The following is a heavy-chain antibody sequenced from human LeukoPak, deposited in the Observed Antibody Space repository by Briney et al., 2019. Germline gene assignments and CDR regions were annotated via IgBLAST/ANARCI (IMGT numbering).Heavy chain of an antibody. V-gene: IGHV4-31*03. J-gene: IGHJ4*02. CDR1: GGSISSGGYY. CDR2: IYYSGST. Sequence: SETLSLTCTVSGGSISSGGYYWSWIRRHPGKGLEWIGYIYYSGSTYYNPSLKSRVTISVDTSKNQFSLKLSSVTAADTAVYYCARSVTGYYPYYFDYWGQGTLVTVSS. D-gene: IGHD3-9*01. CDR3: ARSVTGYYPYYFDY.